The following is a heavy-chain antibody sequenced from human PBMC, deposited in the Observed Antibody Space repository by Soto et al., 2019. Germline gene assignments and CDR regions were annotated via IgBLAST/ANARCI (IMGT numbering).Heavy chain of an antibody. CDR1: EFTFSSYA. CDR3: ARPHSYGDYGLSPLDY. J-gene: IGHJ4*02. D-gene: IGHD4-17*01. CDR2: ISYDGSNK. Sequence: QVQLVESGGGVVQPGRSLRLSCAASEFTFSSYAMHWVRQAPGKGLEWVAVISYDGSNKYYADSVKGRFTTSRDNSKNTLYLQMNSLRAEDTAVYYCARPHSYGDYGLSPLDYWGQGTLVTVSS. V-gene: IGHV3-30-3*01.